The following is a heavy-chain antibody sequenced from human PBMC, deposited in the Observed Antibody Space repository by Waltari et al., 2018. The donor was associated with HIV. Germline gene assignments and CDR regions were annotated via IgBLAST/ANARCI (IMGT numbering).Heavy chain of an antibody. V-gene: IGHV3-74*01. CDR2: INSDGSNT. J-gene: IGHJ4*02. CDR1: GFTFTSYW. CDR3: ARPYYYDSSGSRGPFDY. D-gene: IGHD3-22*01. Sequence: EVQLVESGGGLVQPGGSLRLSCAASGFTFTSYWMHWVRQAPGKGLVWVSQINSDGSNTGYADSVQGRFTISRDNAKNTLYLQMNSLRAGDTAVYYCARPYYYDSSGSRGPFDYWGQGTLVTVSS.